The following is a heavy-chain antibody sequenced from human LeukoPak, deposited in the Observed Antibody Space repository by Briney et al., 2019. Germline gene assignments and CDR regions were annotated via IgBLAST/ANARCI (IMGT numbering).Heavy chain of an antibody. CDR3: ARDESGLPY. D-gene: IGHD3-16*01. V-gene: IGHV3-74*01. J-gene: IGHJ4*02. CDR2: ISPDGRSK. CDR1: GLTLSNYW. Sequence: GGSLRLSCAVSGLTLSNYWMHWIRQPPGKGLVWVARISPDGRSKSYVDLVKGRFTISRDNAMNTLFLQMNSLSVEDTGVYYCARDESGLPYWGQGTLVIVSS.